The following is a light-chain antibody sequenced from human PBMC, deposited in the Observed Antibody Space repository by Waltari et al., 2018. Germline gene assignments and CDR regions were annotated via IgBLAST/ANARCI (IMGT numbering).Light chain of an antibody. Sequence: DIQMTQSPSTVSASVGDRVTITCRASQSISTWLAWYQQKPGKAPKLLIYKASDLESGVPSRFSGSGSGTEVTLTISSLQPDDFATYYCQHYNTYPVTFGQGTKLDI. CDR3: QHYNTYPVT. CDR1: QSISTW. V-gene: IGKV1-5*03. CDR2: KAS. J-gene: IGKJ2*01.